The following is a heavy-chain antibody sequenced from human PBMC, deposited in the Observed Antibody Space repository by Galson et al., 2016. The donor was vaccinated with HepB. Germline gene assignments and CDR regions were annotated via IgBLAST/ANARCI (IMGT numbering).Heavy chain of an antibody. V-gene: IGHV7-4-1*02. D-gene: IGHD4-17*01. CDR1: GYTLSSYA. Sequence: SVKVSCKASGYTLSSYALHWVRQAPGPGLEWMGWINSKTGNSTYAQGLPGRFVFSLDTSVSTAYLHISSLKAEDTAVYYCTRLVTVTTPTDYYYYGMDVWGQGTTVTVSS. J-gene: IGHJ6*02. CDR2: INSKTGNS. CDR3: TRLVTVTTPTDYYYYGMDV.